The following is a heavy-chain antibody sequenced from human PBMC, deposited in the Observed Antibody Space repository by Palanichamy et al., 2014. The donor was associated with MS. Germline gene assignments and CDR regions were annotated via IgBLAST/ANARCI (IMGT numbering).Heavy chain of an antibody. D-gene: IGHD6-19*01. CDR3: VRSGGSDWYGSP. J-gene: IGHJ5*02. V-gene: IGHV3-23*01. CDR2: ISGSGGNT. CDR1: GFTFNTCA. Sequence: EAQLLESGGGLVXPGGSLRLSCAASGFTFNTCAMSWVRQAPGKGLEWVSAISGSGGNTYYADSVKGRFTVSRDNSKNTLYLQMNSLRAEDTAVYYCVRSGGSDWYGSPWGQGTLVTVSS.